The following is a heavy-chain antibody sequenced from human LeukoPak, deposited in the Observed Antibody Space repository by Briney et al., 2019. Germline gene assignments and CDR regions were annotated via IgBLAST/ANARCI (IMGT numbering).Heavy chain of an antibody. J-gene: IGHJ4*02. CDR3: AKDRGSGYLDY. CDR1: GFTFSSYA. V-gene: IGHV3-30*18. CDR2: ISSDGSNK. Sequence: GGSPRLSCAASGFTFSSYAMHWVRQAPGKGLEWVAVISSDGSNKFYADSVKGRFTISRDNSKNTLYLQMNSLRAEDTAVYYCAKDRGSGYLDYWGQGTLVTVSS. D-gene: IGHD6-19*01.